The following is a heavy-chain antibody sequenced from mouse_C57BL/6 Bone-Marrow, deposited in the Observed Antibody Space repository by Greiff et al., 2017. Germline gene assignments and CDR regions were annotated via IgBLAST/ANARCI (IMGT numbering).Heavy chain of an antibody. J-gene: IGHJ1*03. V-gene: IGHV1-52*01. D-gene: IGHD1-2*01. CDR1: GYTFTSYW. Sequence: QVQLQQPGAELVRPGSSVKLSCKASGYTFTSYWMHWVKQRPIQGLEWIGNIDPSDSETHYNQQFKDKATLTVDKSSSTAYMQLSSLTSEDSAVYYGARGYRWYFDVWGTGTTVTVSS. CDR2: IDPSDSET. CDR3: ARGYRWYFDV.